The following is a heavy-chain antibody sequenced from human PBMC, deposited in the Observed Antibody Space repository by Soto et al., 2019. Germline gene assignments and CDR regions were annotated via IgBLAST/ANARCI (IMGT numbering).Heavy chain of an antibody. Sequence: SLTCTVSGGSISGYYWSWIRQPPGKGLEWIGYIYYSGSTNYNPSLKSRVTISVDTSKNQFSLKLSSVTAADTAVYYCARRYGSFFDIWGQGTMVTVSS. CDR1: GGSISGYY. J-gene: IGHJ3*02. D-gene: IGHD3-10*01. CDR3: ARRYGSFFDI. CDR2: IYYSGST. V-gene: IGHV4-59*08.